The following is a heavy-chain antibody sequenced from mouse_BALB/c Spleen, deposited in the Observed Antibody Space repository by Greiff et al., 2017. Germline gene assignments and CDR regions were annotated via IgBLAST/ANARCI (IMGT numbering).Heavy chain of an antibody. Sequence: EVQLQQSGAELVKPGASVKLSCTASGFNIKDTYMHWVKQRPEQGLEWIGRIDPANGNTKYDPKFQGKATITADTSSNTAYLQLSSLTSEDTAVYYCARSPWAHYAMDYWGQGTSVTVSS. CDR3: ARSPWAHYAMDY. J-gene: IGHJ4*01. D-gene: IGHD4-1*01. V-gene: IGHV14-3*02. CDR2: IDPANGNT. CDR1: GFNIKDTY.